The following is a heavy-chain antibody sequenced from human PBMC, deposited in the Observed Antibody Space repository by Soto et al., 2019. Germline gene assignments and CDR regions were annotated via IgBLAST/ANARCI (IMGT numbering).Heavy chain of an antibody. CDR1: GYPVTAYY. J-gene: IGHJ3*02. CDR3: ARGGGVGVAGSAAFDM. V-gene: IGHV1-2*02. Sequence: QLHLVQSGAVVKKPGASVTVSCSASGYPVTAYYMHWVRQAPGRGLEWMGGINPATGAAKYTQTFRARVPMARDTSTGTASRDRTGRTFEDPAAFYWARGGGVGVAGSAAFDMWGQGTLVTVSS. CDR2: INPATGAA. D-gene: IGHD3-3*01.